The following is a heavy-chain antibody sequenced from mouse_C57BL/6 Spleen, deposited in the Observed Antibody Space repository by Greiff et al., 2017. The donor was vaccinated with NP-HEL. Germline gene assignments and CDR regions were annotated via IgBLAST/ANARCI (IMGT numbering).Heavy chain of an antibody. J-gene: IGHJ4*01. CDR2: ISYSGST. CDR1: GYSFTSGYV. V-gene: IGHV3-1*01. D-gene: IGHD2-12*01. Sequence: VQLLQSVPVLVNPSHSLSLSCPVSGYSFTSGYVWHWIRHFPGNNLEWMGYISYSGSTNYNPSLKSRISLTHYTSKNHFFLKLNSVTTEDTATYYCARENSDYAMDYWGQGTSVTVSS. CDR3: ARENSDYAMDY.